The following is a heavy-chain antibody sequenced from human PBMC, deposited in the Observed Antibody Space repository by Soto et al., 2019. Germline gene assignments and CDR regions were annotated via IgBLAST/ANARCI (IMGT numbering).Heavy chain of an antibody. CDR2: IKYSGTT. Sequence: PSETLSLTCTVSGGSISSSRCHWGWIRQPPGKGLEWIASIKYSGTTFYNPSLKSRVTLSVDTSKYQFALKLSSVTAADTAIYYCARERIRIGVEGGVTIFGVVWAHYGMDVWGQGTTVTVSS. V-gene: IGHV4-39*02. CDR1: GGSISSSRCH. D-gene: IGHD3-3*01. CDR3: ARERIRIGVEGGVTIFGVVWAHYGMDV. J-gene: IGHJ6*02.